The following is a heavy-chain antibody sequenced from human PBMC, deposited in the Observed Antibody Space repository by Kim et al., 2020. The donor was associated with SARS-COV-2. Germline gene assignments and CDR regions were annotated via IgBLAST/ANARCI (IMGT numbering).Heavy chain of an antibody. CDR3: ARPMDFDY. D-gene: IGHD3-10*01. Sequence: DSDTRYSPSFQGQVTIYADKSISTAYLQWSSLKASDTAMYYCARPMDFDYWGQGTLVTVSS. V-gene: IGHV5-51*01. CDR2: DSDT. J-gene: IGHJ4*02.